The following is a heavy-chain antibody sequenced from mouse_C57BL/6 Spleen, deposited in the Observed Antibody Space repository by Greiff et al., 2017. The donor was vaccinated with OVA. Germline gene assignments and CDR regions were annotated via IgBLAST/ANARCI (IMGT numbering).Heavy chain of an antibody. CDR1: GFTFSSYA. CDR2: ISDGGSYT. D-gene: IGHD1-2*01. Sequence: EVKLMESGGGLVKPGGSLKLSCAASGFTFSSYAMSWVRQTPEKRLEWVATISDGGSYTYYPDNVKGRFTISRDNAKNNLYLQMSHLKSEDTAMYYCARDTGYYYFDYWGQGTTLTVSS. V-gene: IGHV5-4*01. CDR3: ARDTGYYYFDY. J-gene: IGHJ2*01.